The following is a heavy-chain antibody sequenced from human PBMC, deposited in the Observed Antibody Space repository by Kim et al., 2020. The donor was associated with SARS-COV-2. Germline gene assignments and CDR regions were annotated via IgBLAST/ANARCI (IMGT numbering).Heavy chain of an antibody. D-gene: IGHD2-15*01. V-gene: IGHV3-49*03. J-gene: IGHJ6*02. CDR2: VRTETYRATT. CDR3: ARDRSSSVVADV. CDR1: GFTFGDYA. Sequence: GGSLRLSCSASGFTFGDYALTWYRQAPGQRLEWVGFVRTETYRATTRYAASVEGRFTISRDDSNSIAYLQMDSLKIEDTAVYYFARDRSSSVVADVWGQG.